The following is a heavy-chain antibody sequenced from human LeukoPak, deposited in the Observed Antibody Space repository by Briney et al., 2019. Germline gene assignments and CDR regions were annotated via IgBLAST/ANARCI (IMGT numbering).Heavy chain of an antibody. CDR3: ARGKGYSYGYFWFDP. CDR1: GGSFSGYY. J-gene: IGHJ5*02. V-gene: IGHV4-34*01. D-gene: IGHD5-18*01. CDR2: INHSGST. Sequence: SETLSLTCAVYGGSFSGYYWSWIRHPPGKGLEWIGEINHSGSTNYNPSLKSRVTISVDTSKNQFSLKLSSVTAADTAVYYCARGKGYSYGYFWFDPWGQGTLVTVSS.